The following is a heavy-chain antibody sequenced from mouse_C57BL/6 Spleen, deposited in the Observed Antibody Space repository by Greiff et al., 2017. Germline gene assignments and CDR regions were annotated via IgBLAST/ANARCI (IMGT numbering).Heavy chain of an antibody. V-gene: IGHV1-80*01. D-gene: IGHD2-1*01. CDR1: GYAFRRSW. CDR3: ARSYGNYRDD. J-gene: IGHJ2*01. CDR2: IYPGDGDT. Sequence: QVPLQQSGAELVKPGASVKISCTASGYAFRRSWLHWVKQRPGKGLEWIGQIYPGDGDTNYNGKFKGKATLTADKSSSTAYMQLSSLTSEDSAVYFCARSYGNYRDDWGQGTTLTVSS.